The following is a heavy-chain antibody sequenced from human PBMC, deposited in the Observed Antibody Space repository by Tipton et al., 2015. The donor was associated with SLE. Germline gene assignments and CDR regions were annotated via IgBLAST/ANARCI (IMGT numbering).Heavy chain of an antibody. Sequence: SLRLSCAASGFTFSNFGMHWVRQAPGKGLEWVAFIWYDGISKYYADSMKGRFTISRDNSKNTLYLQLNSVRVEDTAVYHCAKALGGGSLPIDFWGQGTLVTVSS. CDR2: IWYDGISK. V-gene: IGHV3-30*02. J-gene: IGHJ4*02. CDR1: GFTFSNFG. CDR3: AKALGGGSLPIDF. D-gene: IGHD2-15*01.